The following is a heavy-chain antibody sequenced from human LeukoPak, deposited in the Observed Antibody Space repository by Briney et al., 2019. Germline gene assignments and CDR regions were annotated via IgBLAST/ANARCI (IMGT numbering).Heavy chain of an antibody. CDR2: ISAYNGDT. CDR1: GYSFGSFG. J-gene: IGHJ4*02. D-gene: IGHD3-10*01. Sequence: ASVKVSCKGSGYSFGSFGINWVRQAPGQGLEWMGWISAYNGDTNYAQKFQGRVTMTTDTSTSTAYMDLMSLRSDDTAVYYRARGGYYGSGSFPDYWGQGTLVTVSS. CDR3: ARGGYYGSGSFPDY. V-gene: IGHV1-18*01.